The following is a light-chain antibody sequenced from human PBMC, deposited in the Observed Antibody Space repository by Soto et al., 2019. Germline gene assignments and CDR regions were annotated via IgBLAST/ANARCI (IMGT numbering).Light chain of an antibody. Sequence: EIVMTQSPATLSVSPGERATLSCRASQSISSNLAWYQQKPGQAPGLLIYGASTRATGIPARFSGSGSGTEFTLTISSLQSEDFAVYYCQQYYDWPITFGQGTRLEIK. CDR1: QSISSN. CDR2: GAS. CDR3: QQYYDWPIT. J-gene: IGKJ5*01. V-gene: IGKV3-15*01.